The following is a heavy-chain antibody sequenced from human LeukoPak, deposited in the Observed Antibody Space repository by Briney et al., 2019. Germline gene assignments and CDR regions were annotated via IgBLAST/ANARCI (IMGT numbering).Heavy chain of an antibody. J-gene: IGHJ6*02. CDR3: ARVKMQYYYGSGLSYYYGMDV. CDR1: GDSVSSNSAA. D-gene: IGHD3-10*01. V-gene: IGHV6-1*01. CDR2: TYYRSKWYN. Sequence: SQTLSLTCAISGDSVSSNSAAWNWIRQSPSRGLEWLGRTYYRSKWYNDYAVSVKSRITINPDTSKNQFSLQLNSVTPEDTAVYYCARVKMQYYYGSGLSYYYGMDVWGQGTTVTVSS.